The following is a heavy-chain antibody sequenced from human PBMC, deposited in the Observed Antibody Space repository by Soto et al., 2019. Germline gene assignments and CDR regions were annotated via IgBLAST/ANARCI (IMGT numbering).Heavy chain of an antibody. V-gene: IGHV1-69*04. Sequence: SLKVSCKASGGTFSSYTISWGRQAPGQGLEWMGRIIPILGIANYAQKFQGRVTITADKSTSTAYMELSSLRSGDTAVYSCARDRDSAYDYWGQGNLVTVSS. J-gene: IGHJ4*02. CDR1: GGTFSSYT. CDR3: ARDRDSAYDY. D-gene: IGHD2-21*02. CDR2: IIPILGIA.